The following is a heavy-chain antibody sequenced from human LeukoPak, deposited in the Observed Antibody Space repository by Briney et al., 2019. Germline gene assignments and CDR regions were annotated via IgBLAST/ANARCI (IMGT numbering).Heavy chain of an antibody. V-gene: IGHV3-49*03. CDR2: IRSKTFGGTT. CDR3: TRYSGRTDY. J-gene: IGHJ4*02. Sequence: GGSLRLSCTSSGFTFGTYAVNWFRQAPGKGLEWVAFIRSKTFGGTTEYAASVEGRFTISRDDSKSIAYLQMNSLKTEDTAVYYCTRYSGRTDYWGQGTLVTVSS. D-gene: IGHD5-18*01. CDR1: GFTFGTYA.